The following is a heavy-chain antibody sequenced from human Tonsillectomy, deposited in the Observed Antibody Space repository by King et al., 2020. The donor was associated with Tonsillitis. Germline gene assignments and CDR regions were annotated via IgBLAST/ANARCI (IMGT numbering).Heavy chain of an antibody. Sequence: VQLVQSGGGVVQPGRSLRLSCAASGFTFSSYAMHWVRQAPGKGLEGVAVISYDGSNKYYANSVKGRFTISRDNSKNTLYLQMNSLGAEDTAVYYCAREASWSGYLGYFDYWGQGTLVTVSS. CDR1: GFTFSSYA. V-gene: IGHV3-30*01. J-gene: IGHJ4*02. CDR2: ISYDGSNK. D-gene: IGHD3-3*01. CDR3: AREASWSGYLGYFDY.